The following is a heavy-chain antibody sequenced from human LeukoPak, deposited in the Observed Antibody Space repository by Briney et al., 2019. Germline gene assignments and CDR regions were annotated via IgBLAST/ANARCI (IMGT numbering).Heavy chain of an antibody. D-gene: IGHD2-21*02. CDR1: GFTFRRHG. CDR2: VSDDGKYK. V-gene: IGHV3-30*18. CDR3: AKEGDSGAFDV. Sequence: GGSLRLSCAASGFTFRRHGMHWVRQAPGKGLEWVAVVSDDGKYKYYADSVKGRFTISRDNSKNTLFLQMNSLRVEDTALYYCAKEGDSGAFDVWGQGTMVTVSS. J-gene: IGHJ3*01.